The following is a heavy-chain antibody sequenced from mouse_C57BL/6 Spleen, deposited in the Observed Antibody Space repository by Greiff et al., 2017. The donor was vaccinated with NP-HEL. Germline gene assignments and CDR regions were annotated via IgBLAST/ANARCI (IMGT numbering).Heavy chain of an antibody. J-gene: IGHJ2*01. CDR3: ARSMVTTGLDY. V-gene: IGHV1-64*01. CDR1: GYTFTSYW. Sequence: VQLQQSGAELVKPGASVKLSCKASGYTFTSYWMHWVKQRPGQGLEWIGMIHPNSGSTNYNEKFKSKATLTVDKSSSTAYMQLSSLTSEDSAVYYCARSMVTTGLDYWGQGTTLTVSS. CDR2: IHPNSGST. D-gene: IGHD2-2*01.